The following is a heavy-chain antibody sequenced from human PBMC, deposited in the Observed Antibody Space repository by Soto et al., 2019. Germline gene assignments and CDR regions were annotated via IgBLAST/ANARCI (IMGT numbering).Heavy chain of an antibody. V-gene: IGHV3-74*01. D-gene: IGHD6-19*01. CDR2: INSDGSGT. Sequence: EVQLVESGGGLVQPGGSLRLSCAASGFTFSNYWMHWVRQAPGKGLVWVSRINSDGSGTSYADSVKGRFTISRDNAKNTLYVQMNRLRAEDTAVYYCASPNDAAGPPIYWGQGTLVTVSS. CDR3: ASPNDAAGPPIY. CDR1: GFTFSNYW. J-gene: IGHJ4*02.